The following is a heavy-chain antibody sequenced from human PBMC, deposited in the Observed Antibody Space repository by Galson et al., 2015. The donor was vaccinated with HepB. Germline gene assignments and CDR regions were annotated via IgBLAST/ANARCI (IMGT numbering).Heavy chain of an antibody. V-gene: IGHV1-69*13. CDR1: GGTFSSYA. CDR3: ASDYYYGSGSYYPFDY. CDR2: IIPIFGTA. Sequence: SVKVSCKASGGTFSSYAISWVRQAPGQGLEWMGGIIPIFGTANYAQKFQSRVTITADESTSTAYMELSSLRSEDTAVYYCASDYYYGSGSYYPFDYWGQGTLVTVSS. D-gene: IGHD3-10*01. J-gene: IGHJ4*02.